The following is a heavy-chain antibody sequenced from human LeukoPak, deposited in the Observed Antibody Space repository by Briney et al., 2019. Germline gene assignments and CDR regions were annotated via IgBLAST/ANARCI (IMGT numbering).Heavy chain of an antibody. CDR3: ASNPASVVVPAAMRRLREYNDY. D-gene: IGHD2-2*01. V-gene: IGHV3-21*01. J-gene: IGHJ4*02. Sequence: GGSLRLSCTASGLTFSTSGFNWVRQAPGKGLEWVASIGPTGSDRYHADSIKGRFTISRDNSKNTLYLQMNSLRAEDTAVYYCASNPASVVVPAAMRRLREYNDYWGQGTLVTVSS. CDR1: GLTFSTSG. CDR2: IGPTGSDR.